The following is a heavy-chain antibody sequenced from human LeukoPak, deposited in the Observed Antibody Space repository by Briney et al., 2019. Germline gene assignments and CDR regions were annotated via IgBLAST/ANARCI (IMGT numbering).Heavy chain of an antibody. CDR2: IFYLGST. J-gene: IGHJ5*02. CDR3: ARKYPDHWFDP. V-gene: IGHV4-30-4*01. Sequence: SQTLSLTCTVSRGSISSGNFYWSWIRQPPGKGLEWIGYIFYLGSTYYNLSLKSRVTMSVDTSKNQFSLKLRSVTAADTAVYYCARKYPDHWFDPWGQGTLVTVSS. D-gene: IGHD6-6*01. CDR1: RGSISSGNFY.